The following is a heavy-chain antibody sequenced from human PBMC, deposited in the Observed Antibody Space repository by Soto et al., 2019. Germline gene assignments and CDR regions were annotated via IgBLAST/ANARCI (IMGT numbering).Heavy chain of an antibody. J-gene: IGHJ3*01. Sequence: EVQLVESGGGLVQPGGSLRLSCAASGFSFSSHWMTWVRQTPGKGLEWVANIKEDGSQKYYVDSVKGRFTILRDNANNSLSLQMNSLRVEDTAVYYCARDGRYCTWSDCRGDAFDVWGQGTAVTVSS. V-gene: IGHV3-7*01. CDR1: GFSFSSHW. CDR2: IKEDGSQK. D-gene: IGHD2-8*01. CDR3: ARDGRYCTWSDCRGDAFDV.